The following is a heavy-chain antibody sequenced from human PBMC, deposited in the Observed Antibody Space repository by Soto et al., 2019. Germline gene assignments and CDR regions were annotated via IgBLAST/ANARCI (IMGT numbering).Heavy chain of an antibody. D-gene: IGHD2-15*01. J-gene: IGHJ4*02. Sequence: TLSLTCSVSGVAVTYGGYSWSWILQSPEKGLEWLGYIGNLETTDYNPSFNRRLSSSIHRSRNKFSLSLRSMTAADKAVYYCARGGGYDSFDFWGQGIQVTVAS. CDR1: GVAVTYGGYS. V-gene: IGHV4-30-2*06. CDR2: IGNLETT. CDR3: ARGGGYDSFDF.